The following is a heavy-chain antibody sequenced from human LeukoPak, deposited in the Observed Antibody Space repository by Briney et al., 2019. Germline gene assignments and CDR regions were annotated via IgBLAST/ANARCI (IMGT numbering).Heavy chain of an antibody. CDR1: GYSISRGHF. CDR2: IFHSGST. CDR3: ARVISGWCLDY. J-gene: IGHJ4*02. Sequence: SETLSLTCTVSGYSISRGHFWGWIRLPPGKGLEWIGSIFHSGSTYYNPSLKSRVTISVDTSKNQFSLKLSSVTAADTAVYYCARVISGWCLDYWGQGTLVTVSS. D-gene: IGHD6-19*01. V-gene: IGHV4-38-2*02.